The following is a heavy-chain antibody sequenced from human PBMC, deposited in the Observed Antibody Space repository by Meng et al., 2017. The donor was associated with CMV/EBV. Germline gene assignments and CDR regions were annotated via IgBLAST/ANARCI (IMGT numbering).Heavy chain of an antibody. CDR1: GGTFSSYT. V-gene: IGHV1-2*02. D-gene: IGHD3-9*01. Sequence: ASVKVSCKASGGTFSSYTISWVRQAPGQGLEWMGWINPNSGGTNYAQKFQGRVTMTRDTSISTAYMELSRLRSDDTAVYYCARVSYDILTGYYPRFDYWGQGTLVTVSS. CDR2: INPNSGGT. CDR3: ARVSYDILTGYYPRFDY. J-gene: IGHJ4*02.